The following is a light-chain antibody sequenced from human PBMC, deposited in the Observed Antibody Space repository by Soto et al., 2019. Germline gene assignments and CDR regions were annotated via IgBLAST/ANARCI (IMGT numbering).Light chain of an antibody. CDR1: QSISSW. CDR2: KAS. CDR3: QQYNSYSST. V-gene: IGKV1-5*03. J-gene: IGKJ2*02. Sequence: DIQMTQSPSTLSASVGDRVTITCLASQSISSWLAWYQQKSGKAPKLLIYKASSLDSGVPSRFSGRGSGTEFTLTISSLKPDDFANYYCQQYNSYSSTFGQGTKLEI.